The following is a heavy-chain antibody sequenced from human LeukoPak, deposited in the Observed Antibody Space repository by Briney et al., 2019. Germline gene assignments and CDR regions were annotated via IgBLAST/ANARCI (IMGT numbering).Heavy chain of an antibody. J-gene: IGHJ4*02. V-gene: IGHV1-69*06. D-gene: IGHD3-22*01. Sequence: SVKVSCKASGGTFSSYAISWVRQAPGQGLEWMGGIIPIFGTANYAQKFQGRVTITADKSTSTAYMELSSLRSEDTAVYYCARDRQSGYYDSSGYFAFDYWGQGTLSPSPQ. CDR1: GGTFSSYA. CDR3: ARDRQSGYYDSSGYFAFDY. CDR2: IIPIFGTA.